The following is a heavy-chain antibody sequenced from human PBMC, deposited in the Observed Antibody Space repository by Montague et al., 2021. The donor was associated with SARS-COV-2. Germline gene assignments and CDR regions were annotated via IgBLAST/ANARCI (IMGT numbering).Heavy chain of an antibody. Sequence: TLSLTCTVSGGSISSGSYYWSWIRQPAGKGLEWIGRIYTSGSTNYNPSLKSRVTTSVDTSKNQFSLKLSSVTAADTAVYYCARVRAVPAAMRIFSLGRSYYGMDVWGQGTSVTVS. D-gene: IGHD2-2*01. CDR1: GGSISSGSYY. CDR2: IYTSGST. V-gene: IGHV4-61*02. J-gene: IGHJ6*02. CDR3: ARVRAVPAAMRIFSLGRSYYGMDV.